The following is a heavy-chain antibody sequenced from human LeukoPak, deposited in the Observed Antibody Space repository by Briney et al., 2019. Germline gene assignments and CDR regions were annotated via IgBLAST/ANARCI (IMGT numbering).Heavy chain of an antibody. V-gene: IGHV3-9*03. CDR3: AKDMGVAGTMGAFDI. CDR2: ISWNSDSI. J-gene: IGHJ3*02. CDR1: GFTFDDYA. D-gene: IGHD6-19*01. Sequence: TGGSLRLSCAASGFTFDDYAMHWVRQAPGKGLEWVSGISWNSDSIGYADSVKGRFTISRDNAKNSQYLQMNSLRAEDMALYYCAKDMGVAGTMGAFDIWGQGTMVTVSS.